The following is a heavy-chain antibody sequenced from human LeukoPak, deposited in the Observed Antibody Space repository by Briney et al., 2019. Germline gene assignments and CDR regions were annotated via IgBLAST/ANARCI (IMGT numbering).Heavy chain of an antibody. CDR1: GFTFNTYT. CDR3: ARLHGHGFDP. J-gene: IGHJ5*02. Sequence: GGSLRLSCAASGFTFNTYTMNWVRQAAGKGLEWVSAITGSTKYIPSNIYYADAGQGRFTISRDAAKNLVYLQMTSLRAEDTAVYYCARLHGHGFDPWGQGTLVTVYS. CDR2: ITGSTKYI. D-gene: IGHD2-8*01. V-gene: IGHV3-21*06.